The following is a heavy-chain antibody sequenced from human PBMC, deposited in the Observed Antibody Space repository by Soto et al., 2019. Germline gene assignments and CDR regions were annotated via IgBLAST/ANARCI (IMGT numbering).Heavy chain of an antibody. Sequence: GGSLRLSCAASGFTFSSYSMNWVRQAPGKGLEWVSSISSSSSYIYYADSVKGRFTISRDNAKNSLYLQMNSLRAEDTAVYYCARDGIRFLEWLPHYGMDVSGQGTTVTVSS. J-gene: IGHJ6*02. V-gene: IGHV3-21*01. CDR2: ISSSSSYI. D-gene: IGHD3-3*01. CDR3: ARDGIRFLEWLPHYGMDV. CDR1: GFTFSSYS.